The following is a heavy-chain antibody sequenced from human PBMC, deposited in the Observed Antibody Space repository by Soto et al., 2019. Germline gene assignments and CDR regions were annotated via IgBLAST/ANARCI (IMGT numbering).Heavy chain of an antibody. Sequence: SETLSLTCTVSGGSISSGGYYWSWIRQHPGKGQEWIGYIYYSGSTYYNPSLKSRVTISVDTSKNQFSLKLSSVTAADTAVYYFARGMASITMVRGINWFDPWGQGTLVTVSS. J-gene: IGHJ5*02. CDR1: GGSISSGGYY. D-gene: IGHD3-10*01. CDR2: IYYSGST. CDR3: ARGMASITMVRGINWFDP. V-gene: IGHV4-31*03.